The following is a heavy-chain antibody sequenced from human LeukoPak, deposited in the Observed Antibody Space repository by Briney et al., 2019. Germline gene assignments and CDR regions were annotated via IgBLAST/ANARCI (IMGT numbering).Heavy chain of an antibody. V-gene: IGHV3-7*05. D-gene: IGHD1-26*01. CDR1: GLAFSNSW. J-gene: IGHJ5*02. CDR2: IKEDGSLK. Sequence: PGGSLRLSCAASGLAFSNSWMTWVRQAPGKGLEWVANIKEDGSLKYYVDSVKGRFTISRDNAKNSLYLQMNSLRVEDRAVYYCARGSGWLDPWGQGTLVTVFS. CDR3: ARGSGWLDP.